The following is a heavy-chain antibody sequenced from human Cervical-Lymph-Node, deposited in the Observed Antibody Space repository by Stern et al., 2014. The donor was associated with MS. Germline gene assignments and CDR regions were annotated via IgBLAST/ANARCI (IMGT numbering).Heavy chain of an antibody. Sequence: QVQLVQSGAEVKKPGSSVKVSCKASGGTFSSYAISWGRQAPGPGPEWMGGLIPIFGTANDAQKFQGRVTITADESTSTAYMELSSLRSEDTAVYYCASNIVVVTAGAFDIWGQGTMVTVSS. V-gene: IGHV1-69*01. CDR1: GGTFSSYA. J-gene: IGHJ3*02. D-gene: IGHD2-21*02. CDR2: LIPIFGTA. CDR3: ASNIVVVTAGAFDI.